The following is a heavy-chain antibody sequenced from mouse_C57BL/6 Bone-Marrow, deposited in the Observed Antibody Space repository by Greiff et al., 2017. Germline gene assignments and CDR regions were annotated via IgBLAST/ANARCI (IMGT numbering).Heavy chain of an antibody. V-gene: IGHV7-1*01. CDR3: ARAYGNYEYFDV. CDR1: GFTFSDFY. CDR2: SRNKANDYTT. D-gene: IGHD2-1*01. J-gene: IGHJ1*03. Sequence: EVNVVESGGGLVQSGRSLRLSCATSGFTFSDFYMEWVRQAPGKGLEWIAASRNKANDYTTEYSASVKGRFIVSRDTSQSILYLQMNALRAEDTAIYYCARAYGNYEYFDVWGTGTTVTVSS.